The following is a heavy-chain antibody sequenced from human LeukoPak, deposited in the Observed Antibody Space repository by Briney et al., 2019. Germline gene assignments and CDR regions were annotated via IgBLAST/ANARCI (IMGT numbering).Heavy chain of an antibody. D-gene: IGHD3-9*01. CDR1: GFTFSISA. V-gene: IGHV3-23*01. CDR3: AKVSESNYDILTGYYTPYYFDY. CDR2: ISDSGSST. Sequence: GVLRLSCAASGFTFSISAMSWVRQAPGKGLEWVSGISDSGSSTFYADSVKGRFTISRDNSKNILYLQMNSLRADDTAVYYCAKVSESNYDILTGYYTPYYFDYWGQGTLVTVSS. J-gene: IGHJ4*02.